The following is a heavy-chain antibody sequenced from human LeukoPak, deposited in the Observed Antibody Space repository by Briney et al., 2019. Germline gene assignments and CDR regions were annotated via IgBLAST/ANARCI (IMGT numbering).Heavy chain of an antibody. CDR3: TTEDIVVVVGAYDP. V-gene: IGHV3-15*01. Sequence: GGSLRLSCAASGFTFSHAWMTWVRQAPGKGLEWVGRIKSKTDGGTTDYAAPVKGRFTISRDDSKNTLYLQMNSLKIEDTAVYYCTTEDIVVVVGAYDPWGQGTLVTISS. D-gene: IGHD2-15*01. CDR2: IKSKTDGGTT. CDR1: GFTFSHAW. J-gene: IGHJ5*02.